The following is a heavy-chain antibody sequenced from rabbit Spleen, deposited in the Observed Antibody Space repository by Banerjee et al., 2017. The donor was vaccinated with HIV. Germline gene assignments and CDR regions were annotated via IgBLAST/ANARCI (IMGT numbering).Heavy chain of an antibody. D-gene: IGHD1-1*01. Sequence: QQQLVESGGGLVKPGASLTLTCKASGFSFSRTGVSWVRQAPGKGLEWIGYIDLLFGTTYYANWVNGRFTISSHNAQNTLYLQLHSLIAADTATYFCVRGASDSGYYSLWGPGTLVTVS. CDR1: GFSFSRTG. V-gene: IGHV1S47*01. CDR3: VRGASDSGYYSL. J-gene: IGHJ4*01. CDR2: IDLLFGTT.